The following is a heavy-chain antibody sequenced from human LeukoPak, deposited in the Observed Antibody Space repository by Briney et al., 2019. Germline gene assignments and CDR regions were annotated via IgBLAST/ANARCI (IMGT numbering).Heavy chain of an antibody. J-gene: IGHJ4*02. CDR1: GASLGGDF. CDR2: ISATGTS. D-gene: IGHD3/OR15-3a*01. CDR3: AKNELRSFGLVHY. Sequence: SETPSLTCTVSGASLGGDFWSWIRQPAGKTLEWIGRISATGTSDYHPSLKSRVTMSLDTSKNQFSLKLSSVTAADTAVYYCAKNELRSFGLVHYGGQGTLVTVSS. V-gene: IGHV4-4*07.